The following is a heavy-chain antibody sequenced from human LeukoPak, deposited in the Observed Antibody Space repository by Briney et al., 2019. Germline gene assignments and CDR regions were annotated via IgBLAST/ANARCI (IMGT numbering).Heavy chain of an antibody. V-gene: IGHV1-2*02. CDR1: GGIFSSYV. J-gene: IGHJ4*02. CDR2: INPHSGGT. CDR3: AREYYDILTGSLDY. D-gene: IGHD3-9*01. Sequence: ASVKVSCKASGGIFSSYVMSWVRQAPGQGLEWMGWINPHSGGTKFAQKFQGRVTMTRDTSISTVYMEVSRLRSDDAAVYYCAREYYDILTGSLDYWGQGTLVTVSS.